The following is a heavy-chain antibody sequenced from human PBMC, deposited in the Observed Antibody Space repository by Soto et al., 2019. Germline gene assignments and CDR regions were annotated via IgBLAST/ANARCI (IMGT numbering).Heavy chain of an antibody. Sequence: QVQLQQWGAGLLKPSETLSLTCAVYGGPFSGYYWSWIRQPPGKGLEWIGEINYSGSTNHNPSLKSRVIISVDTSKYQFSLKLTSVTAADTAVYYCARGGRGYGMDVWGQGTTVTVSS. V-gene: IGHV4-34*01. CDR3: ARGGRGYGMDV. D-gene: IGHD3-16*01. CDR2: INYSGST. J-gene: IGHJ6*02. CDR1: GGPFSGYY.